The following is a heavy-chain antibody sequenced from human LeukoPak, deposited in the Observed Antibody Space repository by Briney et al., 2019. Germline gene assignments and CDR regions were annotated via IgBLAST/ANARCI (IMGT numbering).Heavy chain of an antibody. Sequence: ASVKVSCKASGYTFTGYYMHWVRQAPGQGLEWMGWINPNSGGTNYAQKFQGWVTMTRDTSISTAYMELSRLRSDDTAVYYCAIFSGYCNGGSCYPNAFDIWGQGTMVTVSS. J-gene: IGHJ3*02. D-gene: IGHD2-15*01. CDR3: AIFSGYCNGGSCYPNAFDI. V-gene: IGHV1-2*04. CDR2: INPNSGGT. CDR1: GYTFTGYY.